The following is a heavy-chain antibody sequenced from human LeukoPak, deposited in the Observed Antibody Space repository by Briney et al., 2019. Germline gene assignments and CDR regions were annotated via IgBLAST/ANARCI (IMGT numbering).Heavy chain of an antibody. D-gene: IGHD6-13*01. Sequence: PGGSLRLSCAASGFTFSSYSMNWVRQAPGKGLEWVSYISGSSSHTNYADSVKGRFTVSRDNAKNSLSLQVNSLTVDDTAIYYCARVGSIAAAGTPDYWGQGTLVTVSS. J-gene: IGHJ4*02. CDR2: ISGSSSHT. V-gene: IGHV3-21*05. CDR3: ARVGSIAAAGTPDY. CDR1: GFTFSSYS.